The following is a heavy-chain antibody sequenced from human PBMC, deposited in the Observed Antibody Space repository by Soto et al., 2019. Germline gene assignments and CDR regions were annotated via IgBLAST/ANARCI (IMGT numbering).Heavy chain of an antibody. V-gene: IGHV1-3*01. J-gene: IGHJ4*02. D-gene: IGHD5-12*01. CDR2: INAGNGNT. CDR3: ATPIVAFY. Sequence: ASVKVSCKASGYTFTSYAIHWVRQAPGQRLEWMGWINAGNGNTKYSQKFQGRFIITRNTSAGTAYMELRSLRSEDTAVYYCATPIVAFYWGQGTLVTVSS. CDR1: GYTFTSYA.